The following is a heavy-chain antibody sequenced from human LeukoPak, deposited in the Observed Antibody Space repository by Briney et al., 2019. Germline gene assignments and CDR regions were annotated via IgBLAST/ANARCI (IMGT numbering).Heavy chain of an antibody. J-gene: IGHJ4*02. CDR3: AKDQQQLARANFDY. Sequence: GGSLRLSCAASGFTFSSYSMNWVRQAPGKGLEWVSAISGSGGSTYYADSVKGRFTISRDNSKNTLYLQMNSLRAEDTAVYYCAKDQQQLARANFDYWGQGTLVTVSS. V-gene: IGHV3-23*01. D-gene: IGHD6-13*01. CDR1: GFTFSSYS. CDR2: ISGSGGST.